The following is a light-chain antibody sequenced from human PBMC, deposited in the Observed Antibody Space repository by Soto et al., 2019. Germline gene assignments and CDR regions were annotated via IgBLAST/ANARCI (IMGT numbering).Light chain of an antibody. Sequence: EIVLTQSPATLSLSPGERATLSCGASQSVSSNYLAWYQHKPGLAPRLVIYDASTRATGVPDRFSGSGSGTDFSLTISRLEPEDFAVYYCQHCGCSPPNSFGEATKLETK. V-gene: IGKV3D-20*01. CDR2: DAS. CDR1: QSVSSNY. CDR3: QHCGCSPPNS. J-gene: IGKJ2*01.